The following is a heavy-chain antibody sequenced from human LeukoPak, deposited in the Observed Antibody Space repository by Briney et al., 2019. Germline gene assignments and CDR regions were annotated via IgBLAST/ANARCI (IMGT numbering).Heavy chain of an antibody. CDR1: GFTFSSSA. J-gene: IGHJ6*04. V-gene: IGHV1-58*01. CDR2: IVVGSGNT. D-gene: IGHD2-15*01. CDR3: AAGVVVAAPYYYGMDV. Sequence: SVKVSCKASGFTFSSSAVQWVRQARGQRLEWIGWIVVGSGNTNYAQKFQERVTITRDMSTSTAYMELSSLRSEDTAVYYCAAGVVVAAPYYYGMDVWGKGTTVTVSS.